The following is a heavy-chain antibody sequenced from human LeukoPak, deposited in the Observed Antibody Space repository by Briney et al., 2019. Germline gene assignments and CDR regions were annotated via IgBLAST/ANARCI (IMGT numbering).Heavy chain of an antibody. CDR2: ISGSGGST. J-gene: IGHJ4*02. D-gene: IGHD5-12*01. V-gene: IGHV3-23*01. CDR3: AKVKWLHLVINYFDY. CDR1: GFTFSSYA. Sequence: PGGSLRLSCAASGFTFSSYAMSWVRQAPGKGLEWVSAISGSGGSTYYADSVKGRFTISRDNSKNTLYLQMNSLRAEDTAVYYRAKVKWLHLVINYFDYWGQGTLVTVSS.